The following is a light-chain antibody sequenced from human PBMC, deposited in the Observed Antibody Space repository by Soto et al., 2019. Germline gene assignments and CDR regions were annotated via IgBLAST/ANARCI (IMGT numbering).Light chain of an antibody. J-gene: IGKJ5*01. V-gene: IGKV2-30*02. CDR3: MQGTHWPIT. CDR2: KVS. Sequence: DGALTQSPLSLPVSLGEKALTPCTSKQILLHSDGIAYFSWFQQRPGRSPRRLIYKVSNRGSGVPARFSGSGSGTDFALKISRVEAEDVGVYYCMQGTHWPITFGKGTRLEIK. CDR1: QILLHSDGIAY.